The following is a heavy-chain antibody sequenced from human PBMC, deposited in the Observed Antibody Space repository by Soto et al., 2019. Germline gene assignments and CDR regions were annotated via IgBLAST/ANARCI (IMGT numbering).Heavy chain of an antibody. CDR1: GFTFSDHY. Sequence: PEGSLRLSCAAFGFTFSDHYMDWVRQAPGKGLEWVGRIRNKANSYTTEYAASVKGRFTISRDDSKNLLFLQMYSLKTEDTAVYYCSRAGILTTPYYFDYWGQGTLVTVSS. V-gene: IGHV3-72*01. J-gene: IGHJ4*01. CDR2: IRNKANSYTT. D-gene: IGHD4-4*01. CDR3: SRAGILTTPYYFDY.